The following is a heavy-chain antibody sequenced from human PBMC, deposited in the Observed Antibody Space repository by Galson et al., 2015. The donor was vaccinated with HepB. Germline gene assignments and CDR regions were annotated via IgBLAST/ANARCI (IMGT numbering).Heavy chain of an antibody. Sequence: SETLSLTCAVYGGSFSGYYWSWIRQPPGKGLEWIGEINHSGSTNYNPSLKSRVTISVDTSKNQFSLKLSSVTAADTAVYYCARGGRYYGSGSYYNENWFDPWGQGTLVTVSS. D-gene: IGHD3-10*01. J-gene: IGHJ5*02. CDR3: ARGGRYYGSGSYYNENWFDP. CDR2: INHSGST. V-gene: IGHV4-34*01. CDR1: GGSFSGYY.